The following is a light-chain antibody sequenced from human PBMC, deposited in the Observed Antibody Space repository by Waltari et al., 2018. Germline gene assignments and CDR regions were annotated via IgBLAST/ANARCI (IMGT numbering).Light chain of an antibody. Sequence: DIVLTQSPATLSLSPGKRATLSCRASQSVSSYLAWYQQKPGQAPRLLIYDASNRAPGIPARFSGSGSGTDFTLTISSLEPEDFAVYYCQQRSNWPALTFGGGTKVEIK. V-gene: IGKV3-11*01. J-gene: IGKJ4*01. CDR2: DAS. CDR1: QSVSSY. CDR3: QQRSNWPALT.